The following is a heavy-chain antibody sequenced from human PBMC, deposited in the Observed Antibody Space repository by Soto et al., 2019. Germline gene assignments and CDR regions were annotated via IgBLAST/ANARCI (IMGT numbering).Heavy chain of an antibody. J-gene: IGHJ4*02. D-gene: IGHD3-10*01. CDR3: AHTREIYGSGTYDVDY. V-gene: IGHV2-5*02. CDR1: GFSLRTSGVG. Sequence: QITLKESGPTLVKPTQTLTLTCTFSGFSLRTSGVGVGWIRQPPGKALDWLAIIYWDDDERYNPSLKSRLTIPKDTSKNQVVLTMTNMDPVDTATYYCAHTREIYGSGTYDVDYWGQGTLVTVSS. CDR2: IYWDDDE.